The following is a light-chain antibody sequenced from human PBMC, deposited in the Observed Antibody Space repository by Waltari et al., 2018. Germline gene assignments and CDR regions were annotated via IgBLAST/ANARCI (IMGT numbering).Light chain of an antibody. Sequence: EIVLTQSPGTRSLSPGERVTLSCRASQTISGSWLTWYQQKPGQAPRLVIYGASIRATAIPDRFSGSGSGTDFTLTISRLEPEDFAVYYCQQYDGSSVTFGGGTKVEIK. CDR2: GAS. V-gene: IGKV3-20*01. CDR1: QTISGSW. CDR3: QQYDGSSVT. J-gene: IGKJ4*01.